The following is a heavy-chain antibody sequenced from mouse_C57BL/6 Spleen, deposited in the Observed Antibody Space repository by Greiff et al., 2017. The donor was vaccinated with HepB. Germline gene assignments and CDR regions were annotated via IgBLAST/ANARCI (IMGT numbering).Heavy chain of an antibody. CDR2: ILPGSGST. J-gene: IGHJ1*03. Sequence: LVESGAELMKPGASVKLSCKATGYTFTGYWIEWVKQRPGHGLEWIGEILPGSGSTNYNEKFKGKATFTADTSSNTAYMQLSSLTTEDSAIYYCARSGYYGSSYRSGYFDVWGTGTTVTVSS. CDR3: ARSGYYGSSYRSGYFDV. V-gene: IGHV1-9*01. CDR1: GYTFTGYW. D-gene: IGHD1-1*01.